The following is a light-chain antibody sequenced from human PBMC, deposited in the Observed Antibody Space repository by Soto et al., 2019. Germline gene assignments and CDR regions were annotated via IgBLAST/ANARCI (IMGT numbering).Light chain of an antibody. CDR1: QSVSSN. V-gene: IGKV3-15*01. J-gene: IGKJ1*01. CDR2: GAS. CDR3: QQHNNWPPWT. Sequence: EIVMKQSPATLSVSPGERATLSCRASQSVSSNLAWYQQKPGQAPRLLIYGASTRATGIPARFSGSGSGTEFTLTISSLQSADFAVYYCQQHNNWPPWTFGQGTKVEIK.